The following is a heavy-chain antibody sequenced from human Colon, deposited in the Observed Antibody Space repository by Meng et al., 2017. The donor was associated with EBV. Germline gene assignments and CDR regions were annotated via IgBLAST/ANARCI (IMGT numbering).Heavy chain of an antibody. D-gene: IGHD2-21*02. CDR2: IYHSGST. J-gene: IGHJ4*02. CDR3: ARVGAYCGGDCYHPR. V-gene: IGHV4-4*02. CDR1: GGSLSIRTW. Sequence: QVHMQEWGQGLVKPWGTLSLTCAVSGGSLSIRTWWSWVRQPPGKGLEWIGEIYHSGSTNYNPSLKSRVTISVDESKNQFYLRLSSVTAADTAVYYCARVGAYCGGDCYHPRWGQGTLVTVSS.